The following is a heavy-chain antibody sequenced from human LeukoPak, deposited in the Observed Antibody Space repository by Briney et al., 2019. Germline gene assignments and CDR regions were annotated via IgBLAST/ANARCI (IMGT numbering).Heavy chain of an antibody. CDR2: ISYDGSNK. CDR3: ANDGGDDDY. V-gene: IGHV3-30-3*02. J-gene: IGHJ4*02. D-gene: IGHD2-21*02. CDR1: GFTFSSYA. Sequence: GGSLRLSCAASGFTFSSYAMHWVRQAPGKGLEWVAVISYDGSNKYYADSVKGRFTISRDNSKNTLYLQMNSLRAEDTAVYYCANDGGDDDYWGQGTLVTVSS.